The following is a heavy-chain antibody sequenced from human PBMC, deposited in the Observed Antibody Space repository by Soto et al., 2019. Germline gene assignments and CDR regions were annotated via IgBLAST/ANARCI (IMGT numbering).Heavy chain of an antibody. D-gene: IGHD6-13*01. Sequence: QVQLVQSGAEVKKPGASVKVSCKASGYTFTSYGISWVRQAPGQGLEWMGWISAYNGNTNYAQKLQGRVTMTTDTSTSTAYMELRSLRSDDTAVYYCTRVRKLGGTYYYYGMDVWGQGTTVTVSS. CDR1: GYTFTSYG. CDR3: TRVRKLGGTYYYYGMDV. V-gene: IGHV1-18*01. CDR2: ISAYNGNT. J-gene: IGHJ6*02.